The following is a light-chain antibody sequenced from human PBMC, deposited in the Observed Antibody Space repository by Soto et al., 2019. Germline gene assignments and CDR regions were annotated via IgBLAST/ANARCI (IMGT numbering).Light chain of an antibody. J-gene: IGLJ1*01. CDR3: TSWHDSLNGHV. CDR2: RNS. CDR1: KSDIGSNY. V-gene: IGLV1-47*01. Sequence: QSVLTQPPSASGAPGQRVTFSCSGSKSDIGSNYVFWYQQLPGMAPKLLIYRNSQRPSGVPDRFSGSKSGTSASLAISGLRSEDEADYYCTSWHDSLNGHVFXTGTKVTVL.